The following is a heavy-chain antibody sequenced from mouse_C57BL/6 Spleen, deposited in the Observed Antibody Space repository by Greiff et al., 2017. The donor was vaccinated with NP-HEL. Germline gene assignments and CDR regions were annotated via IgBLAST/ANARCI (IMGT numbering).Heavy chain of an antibody. D-gene: IGHD1-1*01. V-gene: IGHV1-26*01. J-gene: IGHJ2*01. Sequence: EVQLQQSGPELVKPGASVKISCKASGYTFTDYYMNWVKQSHGKSLEWIGDINTNNGGTSYNQKFKGKATLTVDKSSSTAYMELRSLTAEDSAVYYCARDTTVQYYFDYWGQGTTLTVSS. CDR2: INTNNGGT. CDR3: ARDTTVQYYFDY. CDR1: GYTFTDYY.